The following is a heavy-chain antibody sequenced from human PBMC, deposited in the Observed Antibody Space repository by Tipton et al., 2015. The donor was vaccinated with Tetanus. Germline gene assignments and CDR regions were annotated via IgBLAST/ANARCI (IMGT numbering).Heavy chain of an antibody. D-gene: IGHD3-9*01. CDR2: IYYSGST. CDR1: GGSISSYY. Sequence: TLSLTCTVSGGSISSYYWSWIRQPPGKGLEWIGYIYYSGSTNYNPSLKSRVTISVDTSKNQFPLKLSSVTAADTAVYYCARLGYDILTGYHYDYWGQGTLVTVSS. V-gene: IGHV4-59*08. CDR3: ARLGYDILTGYHYDY. J-gene: IGHJ4*02.